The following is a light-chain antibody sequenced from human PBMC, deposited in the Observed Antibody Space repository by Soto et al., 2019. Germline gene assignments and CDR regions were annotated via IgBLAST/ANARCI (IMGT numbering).Light chain of an antibody. CDR1: QSVSSN. V-gene: IGKV3-15*01. Sequence: EIVMTQSPATLSVSPGERATLSCRASQSVSSNLAWYQQKPGQAPRLLIYGASTRATGIPARFSGSGXGTXXXXXXXXLQSEDFAVYYCQQYNNWPPLTFGGGTKVEIK. CDR2: GAS. J-gene: IGKJ4*01. CDR3: QQYNNWPPLT.